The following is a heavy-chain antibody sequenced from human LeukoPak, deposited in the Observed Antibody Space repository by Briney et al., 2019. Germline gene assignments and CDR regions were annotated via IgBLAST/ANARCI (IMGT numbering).Heavy chain of an antibody. J-gene: IGHJ4*02. Sequence: ASVKVSCKASGYTFTGYYTHWVRQAPGQGLEWMGWINPNSGGTNYAQKFQGRVTMTRDTSISTAYMELSSLRSEDTAVYYCATPHSGSYRHFDYWGQGTLVTVSS. CDR2: INPNSGGT. V-gene: IGHV1-2*02. CDR3: ATPHSGSYRHFDY. CDR1: GYTFTGYY. D-gene: IGHD1-26*01.